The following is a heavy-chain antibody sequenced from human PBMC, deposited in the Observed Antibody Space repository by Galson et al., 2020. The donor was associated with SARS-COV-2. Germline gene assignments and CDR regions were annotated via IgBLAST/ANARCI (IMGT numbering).Heavy chain of an antibody. V-gene: IGHV3-23*01. D-gene: IGHD2-2*01. CDR1: GFTFRSYA. J-gene: IGHJ6*03. Sequence: GGSLRLSCAASGFTFRSYAMSGVRQAPGKGLEWVSAISGSGRSTYYADSVKGRFTISRDNSKNTLYLQMNSLRAEDTAVYYCAKLTGCGTSCSSYYYYYMDVWGKGTTVTVSS. CDR2: ISGSGRST. CDR3: AKLTGCGTSCSSYYYYYMDV.